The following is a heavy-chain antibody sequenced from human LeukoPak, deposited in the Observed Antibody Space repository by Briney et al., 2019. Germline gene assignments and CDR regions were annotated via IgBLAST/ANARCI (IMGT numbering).Heavy chain of an antibody. CDR2: ISAGGDVT. CDR1: GFTFSKFP. Sequence: PGGSLRLSCAASGFTFSKFPMGWVRQAPGRGLEWVSAISAGGDVTFYADSLRGRFTIPSDNSKSTLYLQMNGLRAEDTAIFYCAKSLFTSATGTGRAFHIWGQGTRVTVSS. J-gene: IGHJ3*02. CDR3: AKSLFTSATGTGRAFHI. V-gene: IGHV3-23*01. D-gene: IGHD1-1*01.